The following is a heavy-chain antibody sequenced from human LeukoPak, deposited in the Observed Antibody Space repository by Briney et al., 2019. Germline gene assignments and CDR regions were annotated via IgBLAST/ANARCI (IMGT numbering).Heavy chain of an antibody. D-gene: IGHD3-22*01. Sequence: SETLSLTCTVSVGSLNNYYWSWIRQPPGKGLEWIAYIYDSGSTNYNPSLKSRVTISVDTSQFSLKLSSVTAADTAVYYCARATYYYDSRGLTHDAFDIWGQGTMVTVSS. CDR3: ARATYYYDSRGLTHDAFDI. V-gene: IGHV4-59*08. J-gene: IGHJ3*02. CDR2: IYDSGST. CDR1: VGSLNNYY.